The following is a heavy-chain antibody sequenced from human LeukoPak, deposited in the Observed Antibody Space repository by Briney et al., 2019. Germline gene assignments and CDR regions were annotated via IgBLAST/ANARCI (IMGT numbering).Heavy chain of an antibody. J-gene: IGHJ4*02. CDR3: TRPDDYGDY. CDR1: GFTFSDSA. CDR2: IRSKANNDAT. V-gene: IGHV3-73*01. Sequence: GGSLRLSCAASGFTFSDSAMHWVRQASGKGLEWVGRIRSKANNDATAYAASVKGRFTISRDDSKNTAYLQMNSLKTEDTAVYYCTRPDDYGDYWGQGTLVTVSS.